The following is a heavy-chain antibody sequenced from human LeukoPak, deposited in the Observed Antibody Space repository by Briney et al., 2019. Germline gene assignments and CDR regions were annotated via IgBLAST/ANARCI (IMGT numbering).Heavy chain of an antibody. V-gene: IGHV3-11*05. CDR1: GFTFSDDY. Sequence: GGSLRLSCAASGFTFSDDYMSWIRQAPGKGLEWVSYISSSSSYTNYADSVKGRFTISRDNAKNSLYLQMNSLRAEDTAVYYCTRDYGVLFDYWGQGTLVTVSS. J-gene: IGHJ4*02. CDR2: ISSSSSYT. CDR3: TRDYGVLFDY. D-gene: IGHD4-17*01.